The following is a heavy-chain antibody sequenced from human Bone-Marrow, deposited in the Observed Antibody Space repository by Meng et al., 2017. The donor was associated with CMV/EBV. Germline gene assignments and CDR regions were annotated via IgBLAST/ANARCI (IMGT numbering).Heavy chain of an antibody. CDR3: ARGELLWFTASAFDI. V-gene: IGHV3-20*04. CDR1: GFTFDDYG. CDR2: INWNGGST. J-gene: IGHJ3*02. D-gene: IGHD3-10*01. Sequence: GGSLRLSCAASGFTFDDYGMSWVRQAPGKGLEWVSGINWNGGSTGYADSVKGRFTISRDNAKNLMYLQMNSLRAEDTAVYYCARGELLWFTASAFDIWGQGTMVTVSS.